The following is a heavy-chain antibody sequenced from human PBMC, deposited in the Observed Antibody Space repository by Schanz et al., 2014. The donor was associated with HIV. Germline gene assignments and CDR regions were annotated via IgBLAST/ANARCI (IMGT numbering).Heavy chain of an antibody. D-gene: IGHD1-26*01. V-gene: IGHV1-8*01. J-gene: IGHJ6*02. CDR2: MNPSTGNS. Sequence: QVQLVQSGAEVKKPGASVRVSCKASGYTFSSYDINWVPQATGQGLEWMGWMNPSTGNSGDAQMFQVRVTMTRDTCISTAYLEVDSLKSEDTAVYYCARGPKWEGLMDVWGQGTTVIVSS. CDR3: ARGPKWEGLMDV. CDR1: GYTFSSYD.